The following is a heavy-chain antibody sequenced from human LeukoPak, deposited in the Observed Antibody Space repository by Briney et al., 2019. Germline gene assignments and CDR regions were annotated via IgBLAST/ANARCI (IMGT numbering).Heavy chain of an antibody. CDR1: GFTFSSYS. D-gene: IGHD3-22*01. V-gene: IGHV3-21*01. CDR3: ASSGTGYYFDY. Sequence: PGGSLRLSCAASGFTFSSYSMNWVHQAPGKGLEWVSSIGSSSSYIYYADSVKGRFTISRDNAKNLLYLQMNSLRAEDTAVYYCASSGTGYYFDYWGQGTLVTVSS. CDR2: IGSSSSYI. J-gene: IGHJ4*02.